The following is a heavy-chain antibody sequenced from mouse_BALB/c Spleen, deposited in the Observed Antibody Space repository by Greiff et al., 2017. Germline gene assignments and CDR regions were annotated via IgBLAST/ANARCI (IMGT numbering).Heavy chain of an antibody. V-gene: IGHV1-15*01. J-gene: IGHJ3*01. Sequence: QVQLKESGAELVRPGASVTLSCKASGYTFTDYEMHWVKQTPVHGLEWIGAIDPETGGTAYNQKFKGKATLTADKSSSTAYMELRSLTSEDSAVYYCTKYDGYALFAYWGRGTLVTVSA. CDR2: IDPETGGT. CDR3: TKYDGYALFAY. CDR1: GYTFTDYE. D-gene: IGHD2-3*01.